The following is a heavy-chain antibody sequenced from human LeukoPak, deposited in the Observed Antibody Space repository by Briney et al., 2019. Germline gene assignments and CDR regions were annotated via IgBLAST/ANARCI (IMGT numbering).Heavy chain of an antibody. V-gene: IGHV3-30*02. J-gene: IGHJ4*02. CDR1: GFTFSGYG. CDR3: ATTFPYDY. Sequence: GGSLRLSCAASGFTFSGYGMHWVRQAPGKGLEWVAFVRYDSSNKYYADSVKGRFTISRDNSKNTLYLQMNSLRAEDTAVYYCATTFPYDYWGQGTLVTVSS. CDR2: VRYDSSNK. D-gene: IGHD2/OR15-2a*01.